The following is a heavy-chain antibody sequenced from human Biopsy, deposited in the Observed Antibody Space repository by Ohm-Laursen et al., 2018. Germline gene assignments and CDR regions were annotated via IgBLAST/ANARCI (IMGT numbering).Heavy chain of an antibody. CDR2: IYTSESP. CDR1: GDPINNYY. J-gene: IGHJ3*02. CDR3: ARGTGRYYVYGAFDI. D-gene: IGHD1-26*01. V-gene: IGHV4-4*07. Sequence: SETLSLTCAVSGDPINNYYWSWIRQPAGKGLEWIGRIYTSESPNYNLSLESRVTMSVDTYKNQFSLNLRSVTAADTAVYYCARGTGRYYVYGAFDIWGQGTVVTVSS.